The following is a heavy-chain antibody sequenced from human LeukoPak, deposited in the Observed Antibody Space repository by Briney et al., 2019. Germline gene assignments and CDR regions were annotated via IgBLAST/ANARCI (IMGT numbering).Heavy chain of an antibody. CDR3: ARQATYYDSSGYRDY. V-gene: IGHV4-4*07. J-gene: IGHJ4*02. CDR2: IYTSGGT. Sequence: PSETLSLTCTVSGGSISSYYWSWIRQPAGKGLEWIGRIYTSGGTNYNPSLKSRVTMSVDTSKNQFSLKLSSVTAADTAVYYCARQATYYDSSGYRDYWGQGTLVTVSS. CDR1: GGSISSYY. D-gene: IGHD3-22*01.